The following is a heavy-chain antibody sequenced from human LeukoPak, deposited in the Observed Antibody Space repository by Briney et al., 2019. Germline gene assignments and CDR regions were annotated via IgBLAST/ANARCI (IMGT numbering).Heavy chain of an antibody. Sequence: GASVEVSCKASGYTFTSYDINWVRQATGQGLEWMGWMNPNSGNTGYAQKFQGRVTMTRNTSISTAYMELSSLRSEDTAVYYCARGFRARGVSYPHVFDYWGQGALVTVSS. CDR2: MNPNSGNT. CDR1: GYTFTSYD. J-gene: IGHJ4*02. V-gene: IGHV1-8*01. CDR3: ARGFRARGVSYPHVFDY. D-gene: IGHD3-10*01.